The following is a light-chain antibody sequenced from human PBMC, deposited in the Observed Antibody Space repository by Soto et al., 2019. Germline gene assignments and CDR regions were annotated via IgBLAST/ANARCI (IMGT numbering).Light chain of an antibody. CDR2: STS. Sequence: DIHMTQSPSSVSASVGDRVTITCRASQDIFNWLAWYQRKPGKAPNLLIFSTSSLQDGVPSRFSGSGSGTNVTLTISSLQPEDFATYYCQQAHTFPLTFGAGTKIEIK. V-gene: IGKV1-12*01. CDR1: QDIFNW. J-gene: IGKJ4*01. CDR3: QQAHTFPLT.